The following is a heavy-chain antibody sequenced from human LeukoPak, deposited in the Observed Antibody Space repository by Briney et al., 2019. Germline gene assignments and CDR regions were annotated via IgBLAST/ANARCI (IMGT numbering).Heavy chain of an antibody. CDR3: AKDGPDDSSGYHLDY. Sequence: GGSLRLSCAASGFMFSSYVMHWVRQAPGKGLEWVALIRYDGSNKYYADSVKGRFTISRDNSKNTLYLQMNSLRAEDTAVYYCAKDGPDDSSGYHLDYWGQGTLVTVSS. CDR1: GFMFSSYV. J-gene: IGHJ4*02. CDR2: IRYDGSNK. D-gene: IGHD3-22*01. V-gene: IGHV3-30*02.